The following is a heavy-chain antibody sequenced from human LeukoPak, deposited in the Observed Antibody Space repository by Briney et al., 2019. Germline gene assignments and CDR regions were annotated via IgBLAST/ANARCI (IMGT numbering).Heavy chain of an antibody. CDR1: GGSISTYY. J-gene: IGHJ4*02. V-gene: IGHV4-59*01. CDR3: ARVSSGATTVDY. Sequence: SETLSLTCTVSGGSISTYYWNWIRQPPGKGLEWIGYIYHSGSTNYNPSLQSRVTISVDTSKNQFSLNLNSVTAADTAVYYCARVSSGATTVDYWGQGTLVTVSS. D-gene: IGHD1-26*01. CDR2: IYHSGST.